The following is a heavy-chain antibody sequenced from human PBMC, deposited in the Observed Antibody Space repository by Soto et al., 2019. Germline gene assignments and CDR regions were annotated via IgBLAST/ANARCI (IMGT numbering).Heavy chain of an antibody. J-gene: IGHJ4*02. CDR1: EFTFNSYA. D-gene: IGHD2-2*02. Sequence: QPGGSLRLSCAASEFTFNSYAMSWVRQAPGKGLEWVSTISGSGGSTYYADSVKGRFTISRDSSKNTVLLQMNSLRAEDTAVYFCARALCSGSSCYKRGFDFWGQGTLVTVSS. CDR3: ARALCSGSSCYKRGFDF. CDR2: ISGSGGST. V-gene: IGHV3-23*01.